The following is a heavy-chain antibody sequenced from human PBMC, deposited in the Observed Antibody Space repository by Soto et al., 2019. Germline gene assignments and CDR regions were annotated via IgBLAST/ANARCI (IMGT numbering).Heavy chain of an antibody. CDR3: ARDDIVVVPAAMTDDYYYYMDV. D-gene: IGHD2-2*01. CDR1: GFTFSDYY. Sequence: GGSLRLSCAASGFTFSDYYMSWIRQAPGKGLEWVSYISSSGSTIYYADSVKGRFTISRDNAKNSLYLQMNSLRAEDTAVYYCARDDIVVVPAAMTDDYYYYMDVWGKGTTVTVSS. CDR2: ISSSGSTI. V-gene: IGHV3-11*01. J-gene: IGHJ6*03.